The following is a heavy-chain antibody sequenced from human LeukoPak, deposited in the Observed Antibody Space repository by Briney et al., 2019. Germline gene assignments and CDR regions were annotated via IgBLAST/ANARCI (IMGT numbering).Heavy chain of an antibody. CDR3: ARRQRVGATGFDY. V-gene: IGHV1-8*01. CDR2: MNPNSGNT. D-gene: IGHD1-26*01. CDR1: GYTFTIYD. Sequence: GASVKVSCKASGYTFTIYDINWVRQATGQGLEWMGWMNPNSGNTGYAQKFQGRVTMTRDTSTSTVYMELSSLRSEDTAVYYCARRQRVGATGFDYWGQGTLVTVSS. J-gene: IGHJ4*02.